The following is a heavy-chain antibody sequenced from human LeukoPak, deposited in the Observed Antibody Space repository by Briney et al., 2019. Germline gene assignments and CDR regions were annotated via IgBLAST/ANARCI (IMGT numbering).Heavy chain of an antibody. D-gene: IGHD3-16*01. V-gene: IGHV3-48*01. CDR1: GFTFSSYS. CDR3: AHGGIYYLDY. Sequence: PGGSLRLSCAASGFTFSSYSMNWVRQAPGKGLEWVSYINSGGTTIYYADSVKGRFTISRDISKNTLYLQMNSLRAEDTAVYYCAHGGIYYLDYWGQGALVTVSS. J-gene: IGHJ4*02. CDR2: INSGGTTI.